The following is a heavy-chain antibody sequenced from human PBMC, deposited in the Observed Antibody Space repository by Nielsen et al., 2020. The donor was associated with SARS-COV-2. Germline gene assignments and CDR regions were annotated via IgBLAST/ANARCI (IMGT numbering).Heavy chain of an antibody. V-gene: IGHV3-73*01. CDR1: GFTFSGSA. J-gene: IGHJ4*02. Sequence: ETLSLTCAVSGFTFSGSALHWVRQAPGKGLEWVGRIRSEANDYATAYAASVKGRFTISRDDSRNTTYLQLYRLKTEDTALYFCTRGLSDFWGQGTLVTVSS. CDR2: IRSEANDYAT. D-gene: IGHD2-2*01. CDR3: TRGLSDF.